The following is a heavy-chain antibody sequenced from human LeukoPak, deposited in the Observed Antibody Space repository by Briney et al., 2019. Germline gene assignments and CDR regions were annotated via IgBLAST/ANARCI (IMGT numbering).Heavy chain of an antibody. D-gene: IGHD3-10*01. Sequence: SETLSLTCTVSGGSISSYYWSWIRQPPGKGLEWIGYIYYSGSTNYNPSLKSRVTISVDTSKNQFSLKLSSVTAADTAVYYCARQSLLWFGEQDYWGQGTLVTVSS. V-gene: IGHV4-59*08. CDR2: IYYSGST. CDR3: ARQSLLWFGEQDY. CDR1: GGSISSYY. J-gene: IGHJ4*02.